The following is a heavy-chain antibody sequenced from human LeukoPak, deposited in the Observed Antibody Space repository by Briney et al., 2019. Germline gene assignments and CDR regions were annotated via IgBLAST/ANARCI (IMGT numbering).Heavy chain of an antibody. D-gene: IGHD1-26*01. CDR2: IYYSGST. J-gene: IGHJ4*02. CDR1: GGSISSSSYY. V-gene: IGHV4-39*01. CDR3: ARHAVGATFDY. Sequence: SETLSLTCTVSGGSISSSSYYWGWLRQPPGTGLEWIESIYYSGSTYYNPSLKSRVTISVDTSKNQFSLKLSSVTAADTAVYYCARHAVGATFDYWGQGTLVTVSS.